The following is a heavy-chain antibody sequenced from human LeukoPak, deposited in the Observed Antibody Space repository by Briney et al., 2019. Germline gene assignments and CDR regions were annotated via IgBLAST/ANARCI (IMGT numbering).Heavy chain of an antibody. CDR2: ISASGNT. J-gene: IGHJ4*02. CDR3: ARLIPGTTGLRKNYFDY. V-gene: IGHV4-4*09. CDR1: GDSISSSY. Sequence: MPSETLSLTCTVSGDSISSSYWNWIRQTPGKGLEWIGYISASGNTNYNPSLKSRIIISVDMSKNQFSLKLSSVTAADTAVYCCARLIPGTTGLRKNYFDYWGQGTLVTVSS. D-gene: IGHD1-20*01.